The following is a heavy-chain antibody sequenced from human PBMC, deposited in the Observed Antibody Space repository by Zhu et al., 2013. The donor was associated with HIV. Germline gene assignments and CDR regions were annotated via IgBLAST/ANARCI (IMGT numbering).Heavy chain of an antibody. Sequence: QVQLVQSGAEVKKPGSSVKVSCKASGGTFSSYTINWVRQAPGQGLEWMGGIIPIFVTANYTQRFQGRVTITADESTSTAYMELSSLRSEDTAVYYCARAGSSYDSSGGTDIWGPRDNGHRLF. V-gene: IGHV1-69*01. CDR1: GGTFSSYT. J-gene: IGHJ3*02. D-gene: IGHD3-22*01. CDR3: ARAGSSYDSSGGTDI. CDR2: IIPIFVTA.